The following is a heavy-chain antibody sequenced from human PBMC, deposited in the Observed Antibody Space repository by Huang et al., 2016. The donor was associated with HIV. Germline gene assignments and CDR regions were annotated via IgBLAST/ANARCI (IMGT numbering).Heavy chain of an antibody. J-gene: IGHJ6*02. CDR1: GYRFRSNW. CDR2: IHPGDSDT. V-gene: IGHV5-51*01. CDR3: ARLIGSPSFYYGLDV. D-gene: IGHD3-10*01. Sequence: EVQLVQSGAEVKKPGESLKISCKGSGYRFRSNWIGWVRQMPGKGLEWRGNIHPGDSDTRYRPSFQGQVTISADKSINTAYLQWSSLKASDTAMYYCARLIGSPSFYYGLDVWGQGTTVTVSS.